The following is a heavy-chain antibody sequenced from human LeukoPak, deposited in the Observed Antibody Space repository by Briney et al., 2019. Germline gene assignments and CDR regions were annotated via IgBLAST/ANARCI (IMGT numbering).Heavy chain of an antibody. CDR1: GGSISSYY. D-gene: IGHD2-2*01. V-gene: IGHV4-59*01. Sequence: SETLSLTCTVSGGSISSYYWSWIRQPPGKGLEWIGYIYYSGSTNYNPSLKSRVTISVDTSKNQFSLKLSSVTAADTAVYYCARDYQDLDAFDIWGQGTMVTVSS. CDR2: IYYSGST. J-gene: IGHJ3*02. CDR3: ARDYQDLDAFDI.